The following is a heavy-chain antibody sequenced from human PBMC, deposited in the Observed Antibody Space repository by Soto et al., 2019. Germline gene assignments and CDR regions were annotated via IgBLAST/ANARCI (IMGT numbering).Heavy chain of an antibody. J-gene: IGHJ3*02. CDR2: ISSSSSTI. D-gene: IGHD3-3*01. CDR3: ARGRGYYMNAFDI. CDR1: GFTFSSYS. V-gene: IGHV3-48*02. Sequence: RRLSCAASGFTFSSYSMNWVRQAPGKGLEWVSYISSSSSTIYYADSVKGRFTISRDNAKNSLYLQMNSLRDEDTAVYYCARGRGYYMNAFDIWGQGTMVTVSS.